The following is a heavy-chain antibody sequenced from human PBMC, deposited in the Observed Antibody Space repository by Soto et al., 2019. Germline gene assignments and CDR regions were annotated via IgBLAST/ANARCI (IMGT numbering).Heavy chain of an antibody. CDR2: ITRTDST. CDR1: GFTFSNCA. D-gene: IGHD1-26*01. Sequence: LRRSCTASGFTFSNCAMSWVRQAPGKGLDWVSAITRTDSTYYADSVKGRFTIARDNSRNTLYLQMNSLGAEDAALYYCAKALVGEVGATDYWGQGTLVTVSS. J-gene: IGHJ4*02. V-gene: IGHV3-23*01. CDR3: AKALVGEVGATDY.